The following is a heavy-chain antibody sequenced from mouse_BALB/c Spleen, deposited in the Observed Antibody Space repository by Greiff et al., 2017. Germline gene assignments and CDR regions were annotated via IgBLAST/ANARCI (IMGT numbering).Heavy chain of an antibody. CDR3: TGGDYDGDYYAMDY. Sequence: LQQPGSELVRPGASVKLSCKASGYTFTSYWMHWVKQRHGQGLEWIGNIYPGSGSTNYDEKFKSKGTLTVDTSSSTAYMHLSSLTSEDSAVYYCTGGDYDGDYYAMDYWGQGTSVTVSS. CDR1: GYTFTSYW. V-gene: IGHV1S22*01. CDR2: IYPGSGST. J-gene: IGHJ4*01. D-gene: IGHD2-4*01.